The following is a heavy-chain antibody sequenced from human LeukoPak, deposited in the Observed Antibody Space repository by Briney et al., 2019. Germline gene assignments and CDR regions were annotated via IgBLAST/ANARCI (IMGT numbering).Heavy chain of an antibody. D-gene: IGHD5-12*01. V-gene: IGHV1-18*01. J-gene: IGHJ6*03. CDR2: ISAYNGNT. CDR3: ARIPGRLRADYYYYYMDV. CDR1: GYIFTELA. Sequence: ASVKVSCKVSGYIFTELAMYWVRQAPGQGLEWMGWISAYNGNTNYAQKLQGRVTMTTDTSTSTAYMELRSLRSDDTAVYYCARIPGRLRADYYYYYMDVWGKGTTVTVSS.